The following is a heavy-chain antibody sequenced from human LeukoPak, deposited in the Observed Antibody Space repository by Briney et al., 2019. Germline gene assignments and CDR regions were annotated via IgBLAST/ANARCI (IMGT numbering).Heavy chain of an antibody. J-gene: IGHJ4*02. CDR1: GFTFSSYA. CDR3: AKDATTVVTFFDY. D-gene: IGHD4-23*01. Sequence: GGSLRLSCAASGFTFSSYAMNWVRQAPGKGLGWVSGISASGGSTYYADSVKGRFTISRDNSKNTLYLQMNSLRAEDTAIYYCAKDATTVVTFFDYWGQGTLVTVSS. V-gene: IGHV3-23*01. CDR2: ISASGGST.